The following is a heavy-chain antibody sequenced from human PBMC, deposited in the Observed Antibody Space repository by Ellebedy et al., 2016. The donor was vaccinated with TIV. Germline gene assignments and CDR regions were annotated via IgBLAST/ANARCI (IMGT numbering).Heavy chain of an antibody. CDR1: GFTFRRFR. CDR2: ISSDGSKK. D-gene: IGHD6-13*01. CDR3: AKPSDPNPGYSASWATYFDY. J-gene: IGHJ4*02. V-gene: IGHV3-30*18. Sequence: GGSLRLXCTASGFTFRRFRMHWVRQAPGKGLEWVRFISSDGSKKHYADSVEGRFTISRDNSQNTVFVQMNSLRVEDTAVYYCAKPSDPNPGYSASWATYFDYWGQGTLVTVSS.